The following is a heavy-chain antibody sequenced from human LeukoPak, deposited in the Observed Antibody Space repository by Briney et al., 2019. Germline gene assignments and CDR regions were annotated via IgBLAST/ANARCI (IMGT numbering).Heavy chain of an antibody. CDR3: ARIDPILRYWGFDY. CDR2: IKQDGSEK. D-gene: IGHD3-9*01. Sequence: GGSLRLSCAASGFTFSSYWMSWVRQAPGKGLEWVANIKQDGSEKYYVDSVKGRFTISRDNAKNSLYLQMNSLRAEDTAVYYCARIDPILRYWGFDYWGQGTLVTVSS. CDR1: GFTFSSYW. J-gene: IGHJ4*02. V-gene: IGHV3-7*01.